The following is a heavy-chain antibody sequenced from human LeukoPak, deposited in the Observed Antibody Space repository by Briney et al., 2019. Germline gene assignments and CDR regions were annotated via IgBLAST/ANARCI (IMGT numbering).Heavy chain of an antibody. CDR3: ARLGFWSGPTPFDY. V-gene: IGHV4-61*02. CDR2: IYTSGST. CDR1: GGSISSGSYY. Sequence: PSQTLSLTCTVSGGSISSGSYYWSWIRQPAGKGLEWIGRIYTSGSTNYNPSLKSRVTISVDTSKNQFSLKLSSVTAADTAVYYCARLGFWSGPTPFDYWGQGTLVTVSS. J-gene: IGHJ4*02. D-gene: IGHD3-3*01.